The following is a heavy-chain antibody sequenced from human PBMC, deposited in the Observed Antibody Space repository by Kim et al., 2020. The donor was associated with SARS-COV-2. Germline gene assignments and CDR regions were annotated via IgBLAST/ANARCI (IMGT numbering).Heavy chain of an antibody. J-gene: IGHJ6*03. Sequence: ASVKVSCKASGYTFTSYDINWVRQATGQGLEWMGWMNPNSGNTGYAQKFQGRVTMTRNTSISTAYMELSSLRSEDTAVYYCAIGSLGQLVFNYYYYMDVWGKGTTVTVSS. D-gene: IGHD6-6*01. V-gene: IGHV1-8*01. CDR3: AIGSLGQLVFNYYYYMDV. CDR1: GYTFTSYD. CDR2: MNPNSGNT.